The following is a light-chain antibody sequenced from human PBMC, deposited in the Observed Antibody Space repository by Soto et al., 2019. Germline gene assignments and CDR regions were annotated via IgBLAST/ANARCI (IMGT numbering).Light chain of an antibody. Sequence: QSALTQPRSVSGSPGQSVTISCTGTSSDVGYYNYVSWYQQHPGKAPKLMIYDVSKRPSGVPDRFSGSKSGNTASLTISGLQVEDEADYYCCSYAGSYTLAFGGGTKLTVL. V-gene: IGLV2-11*01. CDR3: CSYAGSYTLA. CDR1: SSDVGYYNY. J-gene: IGLJ2*01. CDR2: DVS.